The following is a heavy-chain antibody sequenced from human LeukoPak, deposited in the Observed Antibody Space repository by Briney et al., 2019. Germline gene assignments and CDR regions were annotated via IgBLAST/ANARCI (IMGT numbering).Heavy chain of an antibody. CDR2: INHSGST. D-gene: IGHD6-13*01. Sequence: SETLSLTCAVYGGSFSGYYWSWIRQPPGKGLEWIGEINHSGSTNYNPSLKSRVTISVDTSKNQFSLKLSSVTAADTAVYYCARGRPIAGYYYYYGKDVWGQGTTVTVSS. CDR3: ARGRPIAGYYYYYGKDV. CDR1: GGSFSGYY. V-gene: IGHV4-34*01. J-gene: IGHJ6*02.